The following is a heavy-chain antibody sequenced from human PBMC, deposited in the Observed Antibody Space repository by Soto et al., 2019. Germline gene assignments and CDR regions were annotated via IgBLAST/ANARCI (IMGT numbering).Heavy chain of an antibody. J-gene: IGHJ3*01. D-gene: IGHD2-8*01. CDR3: TRHLRARGIVHDVFDL. V-gene: IGHV3-11*06. CDR2: ISNSGEDT. Sequence: QVRLVESGGGLVKPGGSVRLSCAASGFSFSDYYMTWIRQAPGKGLEGVSRISNSGEDTNYADSVQGRFTTSRDNGENSRDLQMTSLRAEDTAVYYCTRHLRARGIVHDVFDLWGQGTMVTVSS. CDR1: GFSFSDYY.